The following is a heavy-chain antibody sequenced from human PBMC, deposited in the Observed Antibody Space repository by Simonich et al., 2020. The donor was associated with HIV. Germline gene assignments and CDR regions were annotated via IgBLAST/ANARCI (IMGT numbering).Heavy chain of an antibody. J-gene: IGHJ4*02. CDR2: ISSSSSYI. Sequence: EVQLVESGGGLVKPGGSLRLSCAASGFTFSSYSMNWVRQAPGKGLEWVSSISSSSSYIYYADSVKGRFTISRDNAKKSLYLAKNSLRAEDTAVYYCARDGRKGSSTSCSDYWGQGTLVTVSS. D-gene: IGHD2-2*01. CDR1: GFTFSSYS. CDR3: ARDGRKGSSTSCSDY. V-gene: IGHV3-21*01.